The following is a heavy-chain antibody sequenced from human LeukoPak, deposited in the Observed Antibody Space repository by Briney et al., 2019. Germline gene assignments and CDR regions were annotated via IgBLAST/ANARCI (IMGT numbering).Heavy chain of an antibody. CDR1: GDSVSSNSAA. Sequence: SQTLSLTCAISGDSVSSNSAAWNWIRQSPSRGLEWLGRTYYRSKWYNDYAVSVKSRITINPDTSKNQFSLQLNSVTPEGTAVYYCARTLYFVMAGTFQSWGQGTLVTVSS. V-gene: IGHV6-1*01. J-gene: IGHJ5*02. CDR3: ARTLYFVMAGTFQS. CDR2: TYYRSKWYN. D-gene: IGHD6-19*01.